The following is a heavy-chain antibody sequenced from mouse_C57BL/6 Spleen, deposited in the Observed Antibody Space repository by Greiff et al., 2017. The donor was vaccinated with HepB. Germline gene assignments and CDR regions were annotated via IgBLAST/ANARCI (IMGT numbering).Heavy chain of an antibody. CDR3: ARSGSTTVVEWYFDV. D-gene: IGHD1-1*01. CDR1: GYAFTNYL. J-gene: IGHJ1*03. Sequence: QVQLQQSGAELVRPGTSVKVSCKASGYAFTNYLIEWVKQRPGQGLEWIGVINPGSGGTNYNEKFKGKATLTADKSSSTAYMQLSSLTSEDSAVYFCARSGSTTVVEWYFDVWGTGTTVTVSS. V-gene: IGHV1-54*01. CDR2: INPGSGGT.